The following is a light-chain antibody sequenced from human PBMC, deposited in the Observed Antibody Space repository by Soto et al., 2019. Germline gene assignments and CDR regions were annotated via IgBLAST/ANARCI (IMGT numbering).Light chain of an antibody. CDR2: DAS. CDR3: QQRSNWPLT. V-gene: IGKV3-11*01. CDR1: QSVSIY. Sequence: EIVLTQSPVTLSLSPGERATLSCRASQSVSIYLAWYQQKPGQAPRLLIYDASNRATGIPARFSGSGSGTDFTLTISSLEPEDFAIYDCQQRSNWPLTFGGGTKVDIK. J-gene: IGKJ4*01.